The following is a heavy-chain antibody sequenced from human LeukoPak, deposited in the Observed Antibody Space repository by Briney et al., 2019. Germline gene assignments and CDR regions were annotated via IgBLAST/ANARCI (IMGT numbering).Heavy chain of an antibody. V-gene: IGHV4-59*12. CDR2: IYYSGST. Sequence: PSETLSLTCTVSGGSISSYYWGWIRQPPGKGLEWIGYIYYSGSTNYNPSLKSRVTISEDTSKNQFSLKLSSVTAADTAVYYCARSSTVTTPINWFDPWGQGTLVTVSS. CDR3: ARSSTVTTPINWFDP. D-gene: IGHD4-17*01. CDR1: GGSISSYY. J-gene: IGHJ5*02.